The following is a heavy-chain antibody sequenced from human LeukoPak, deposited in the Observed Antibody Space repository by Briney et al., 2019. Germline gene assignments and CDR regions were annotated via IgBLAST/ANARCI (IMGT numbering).Heavy chain of an antibody. CDR3: AREVLTGYYIDY. V-gene: IGHV3-48*01. J-gene: IGHJ4*02. D-gene: IGHD3-9*01. CDR2: ISSGISTI. CDR1: GFTFDDYG. Sequence: WGSLRLSCAASGFTFDDYGMSWVRQAPGKGLEWVSYISSGISTIYYADSVKGRFTISRDNAKNSLYLQMNSLRAEDTAVYYCAREVLTGYYIDYWGQGTLVTVSS.